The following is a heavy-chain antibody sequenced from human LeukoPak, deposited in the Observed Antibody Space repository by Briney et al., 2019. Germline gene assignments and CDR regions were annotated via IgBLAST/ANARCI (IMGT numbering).Heavy chain of an antibody. J-gene: IGHJ4*02. D-gene: IGHD1-1*01. V-gene: IGHV3-23*01. Sequence: RAGGSLRLSCAASGFTFSNHAMSWVRQAPGKGLQWVSVISGSGRTTEYADSVKGRFTISRDNSKNTLYLQMNSLRAEDTAVYYCARAGPYSHNSFDYWGQGTLVTVSS. CDR1: GFTFSNHA. CDR3: ARAGPYSHNSFDY. CDR2: ISGSGRTT.